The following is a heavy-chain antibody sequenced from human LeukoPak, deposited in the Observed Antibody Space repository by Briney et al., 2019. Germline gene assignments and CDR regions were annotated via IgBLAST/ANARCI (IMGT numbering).Heavy chain of an antibody. V-gene: IGHV4-34*01. J-gene: IGHJ6*02. CDR2: INHSGST. D-gene: IGHD3/OR15-3a*01. CDR3: ARGNFFTIFRLVNYYYYYGMDV. CDR1: GGSFSGYY. Sequence: SETLSLTCAVYGGSFSGYYWSWIRQPPGKGLEWIGEINHSGSTNYNPSLKSRVTISVDTSKNQFSLKLSSVTAADTAVYYCARGNFFTIFRLVNYYYYYGMDVWGQGTTVTVSS.